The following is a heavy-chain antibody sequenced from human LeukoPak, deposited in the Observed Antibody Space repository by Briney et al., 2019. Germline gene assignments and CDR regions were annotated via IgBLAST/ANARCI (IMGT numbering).Heavy chain of an antibody. CDR3: ARGSTSSSWPDY. Sequence: SETLSLTCTVSGVSISSYYWSWIRQPPGKGLEWIGYTYYSGSTNYNPSLKSRVTMSVDTSKNQFSLKLSSVTAADTAVYYCARGSTSSSWPDYWGQGTLVTVSS. J-gene: IGHJ4*02. CDR2: TYYSGST. D-gene: IGHD6-13*01. CDR1: GVSISSYY. V-gene: IGHV4-59*01.